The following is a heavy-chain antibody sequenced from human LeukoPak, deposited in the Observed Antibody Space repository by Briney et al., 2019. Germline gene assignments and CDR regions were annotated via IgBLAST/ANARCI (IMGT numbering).Heavy chain of an antibody. J-gene: IGHJ4*02. Sequence: NPSETLSLTCTVSGGSISSYYWSWIRQPAGKGLEWIGRIYTSGSTNYNPSLKSRVTMSVDTSKNQFSLKLSSVTAADTAVYYCARQGPRNIAAHFLDYWGQGTLVTVSS. CDR3: ARQGPRNIAAHFLDY. V-gene: IGHV4-4*07. CDR1: GGSISSYY. D-gene: IGHD6-6*01. CDR2: IYTSGST.